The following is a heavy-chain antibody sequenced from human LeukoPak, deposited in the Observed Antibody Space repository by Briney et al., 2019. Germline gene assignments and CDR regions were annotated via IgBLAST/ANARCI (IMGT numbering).Heavy chain of an antibody. J-gene: IGHJ3*02. CDR3: ARDTYVLLWFGELSSAFDI. CDR1: GGTFSSYA. CDR2: IIPIFGTA. V-gene: IGHV1-69*05. Sequence: ASEKVSCKASGGTFSSYAISWVRQAPGQGLEWMGRIIPIFGTANYAQKFQGRVTITTDESTSTAYMELSSLRSEDTAVYYCARDTYVLLWFGELSSAFDIWGQGTMVTVSS. D-gene: IGHD3-10*01.